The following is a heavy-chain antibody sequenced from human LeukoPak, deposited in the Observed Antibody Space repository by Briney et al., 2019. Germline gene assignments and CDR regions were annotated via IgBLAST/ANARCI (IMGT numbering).Heavy chain of an antibody. V-gene: IGHV4-59*01. CDR1: GGSISSYY. CDR2: IYYSGST. Sequence: PSETLSLTCTVSGGSISSYYWSWIRQPPGKGLEWIGYIYYSGSTNYNPSLKSRVTISVDTSKNQFSLKLSSVTAADTAVYYCARDGEGIAVAGRYYYYMDVWGKGTTVTVSS. CDR3: ARDGEGIAVAGRYYYYMDV. J-gene: IGHJ6*03. D-gene: IGHD6-19*01.